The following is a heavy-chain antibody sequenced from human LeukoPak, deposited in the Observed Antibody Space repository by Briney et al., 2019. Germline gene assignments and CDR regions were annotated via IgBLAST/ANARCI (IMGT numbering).Heavy chain of an antibody. D-gene: IGHD3-9*01. J-gene: IGHJ4*02. Sequence: SETLSLTCSVSGGSISNYYWGWIRQPPGKRLEWIGYIYYSGSTYYNPSLKSRATISVDTSKNQFSLQLSSVTAAYTAMYFCARVPPYNTGYGGFDYWGQGTLVTVSS. V-gene: IGHV4-59*01. CDR2: IYYSGST. CDR1: GGSISNYY. CDR3: ARVPPYNTGYGGFDY.